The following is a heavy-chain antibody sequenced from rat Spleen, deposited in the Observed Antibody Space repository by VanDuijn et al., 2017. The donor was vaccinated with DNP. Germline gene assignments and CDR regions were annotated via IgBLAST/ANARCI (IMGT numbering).Heavy chain of an antibody. Sequence: EVQLVESGGDLVQPGRSLKLSCVASGFTFNNYWMTWFRQVPGKGLEWVASITSSGGRTYYPDSVKGRFTISRDNAKNTLYLQMNSLRSEDTATYYCARHVLPLRVWDYWGQGVMVTVSS. CDR2: ITSSGGRT. CDR1: GFTFNNYW. D-gene: IGHD1-4*01. J-gene: IGHJ2*01. CDR3: ARHVLPLRVWDY. V-gene: IGHV5-31*01.